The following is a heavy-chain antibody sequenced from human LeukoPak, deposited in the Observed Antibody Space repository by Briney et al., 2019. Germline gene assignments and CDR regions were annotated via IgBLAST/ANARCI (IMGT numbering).Heavy chain of an antibody. Sequence: GGSLRLSCAASGFTFSSYAMSWVRQAIGKGLEWDSAISGSDSTYYADSVKGRFTISRDNSKNTLYLQMNSLRAEDTAIYYCAKGVRFLDWWILDYWGQGSLVTVSS. CDR1: GFTFSSYA. V-gene: IGHV3-23*01. CDR2: ISGSDST. D-gene: IGHD3-9*01. J-gene: IGHJ4*02. CDR3: AKGVRFLDWWILDY.